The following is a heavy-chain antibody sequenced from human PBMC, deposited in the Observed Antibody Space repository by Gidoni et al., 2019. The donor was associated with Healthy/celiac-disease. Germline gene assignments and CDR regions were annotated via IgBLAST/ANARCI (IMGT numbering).Heavy chain of an antibody. CDR1: GFTFSSFV. J-gene: IGHJ5*02. D-gene: IGHD1-1*01. V-gene: IGHV3-30*18. CDR2: ISNDGSNK. Sequence: QVQLVGSGGGVVQPGRSLRLPFAAPGFTFSSFVLPLVRQAPRKGLEWVAVISNDGSNKYYADSGKGRFTISRDNSKNTLYLQMNSLRAEDTAVYYCAKALFPFGKLFNDGDNNWFDPWGQGTLVTVSS. CDR3: AKALFPFGKLFNDGDNNWFDP.